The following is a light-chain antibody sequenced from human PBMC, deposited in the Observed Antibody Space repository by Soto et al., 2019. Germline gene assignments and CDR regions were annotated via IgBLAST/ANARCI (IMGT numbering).Light chain of an antibody. CDR3: CSYAGKSYV. CDR2: DVS. CDR1: SSDVGGYNY. V-gene: IGLV2-11*01. J-gene: IGLJ1*01. Sequence: QSALTQPRSVSGSPGQSVTISCTGTSSDVGGYNYVSWYQQHPGKAPKLMIYDVSKRPSGVPDRFSGSKSGNTASLTISGLQAGDEADYHCCSYAGKSYVLGTGTKVTVL.